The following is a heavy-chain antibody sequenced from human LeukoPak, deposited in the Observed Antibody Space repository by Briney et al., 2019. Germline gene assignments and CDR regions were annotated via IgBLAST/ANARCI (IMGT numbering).Heavy chain of an antibody. V-gene: IGHV4-39*01. CDR2: IYYSGSA. CDR1: GGSISSSPYY. J-gene: IGHJ4*02. D-gene: IGHD6-19*01. CDR3: ARHASVDGNWPRPLDY. Sequence: SETVSLTCTVSGGSISSSPYYWGWIRQPPGKGLEWISNIYYSGSAYYNPSLKTRVTISVDTSKNQFSLKLTSVTAADTAVYYCARHASVDGNWPRPLDYWGQGSLVTVSS.